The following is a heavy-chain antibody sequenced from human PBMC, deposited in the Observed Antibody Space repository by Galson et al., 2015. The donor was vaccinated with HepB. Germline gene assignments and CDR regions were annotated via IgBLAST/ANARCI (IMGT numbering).Heavy chain of an antibody. J-gene: IGHJ4*02. CDR1: GDSIGSSSYY. CDR2: IYYSGST. Sequence: ETLSLTCTVSGDSIGSSSYYWGWIRQPPGKGLEWIGYIYYSGSTHYNPSLKSRVTISVDTSKNQFSLKLSSVTAADTAVYYCARVFASGWYYFDHWGQGTLVTVSS. V-gene: IGHV4-39*07. CDR3: ARVFASGWYYFDH. D-gene: IGHD6-19*01.